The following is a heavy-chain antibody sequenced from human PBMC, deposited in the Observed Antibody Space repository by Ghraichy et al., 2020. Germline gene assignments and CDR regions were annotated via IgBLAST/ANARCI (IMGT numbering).Heavy chain of an antibody. CDR1: GGTFSSYA. V-gene: IGHV1-69*13. D-gene: IGHD6-19*01. J-gene: IGHJ3*02. Sequence: SVKVSCKASGGTFSSYAISWVRQAPGQGLEWMGGLIPIFGTTNYAQKFQGRVTITADESTSTAYMELSSLRSEDTAVYYCARRTYSSGWTHAFDIWGQGTMVTVSS. CDR3: ARRTYSSGWTHAFDI. CDR2: LIPIFGTT.